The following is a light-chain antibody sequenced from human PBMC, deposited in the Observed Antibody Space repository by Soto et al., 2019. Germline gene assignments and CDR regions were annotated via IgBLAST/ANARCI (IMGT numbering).Light chain of an antibody. V-gene: IGKV1-33*01. CDR1: QDISNY. CDR3: QQYDNLPIT. CDR2: DAS. Sequence: DPQIYQSPSSLSASVGDRVTITCQASQDISNYLNWYQQKPGKAPKLLIYDASNLETGVPSRFSGSGSGTDFTFTISSLQPEDIATYYCQQYDNLPITSGQGTRLEIK. J-gene: IGKJ5*01.